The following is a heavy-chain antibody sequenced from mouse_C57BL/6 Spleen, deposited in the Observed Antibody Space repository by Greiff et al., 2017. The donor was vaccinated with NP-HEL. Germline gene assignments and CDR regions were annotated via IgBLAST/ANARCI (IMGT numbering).Heavy chain of an antibody. J-gene: IGHJ2*01. CDR2: ISSGGDYI. V-gene: IGHV5-9-1*02. Sequence: EVKLMESGEGLVKPGGSLKLSCAASGFTFSSYAMSWVRQTPEKRLEWVAYISSGGDYIYYADTVKGRFTFASDNARNTLYLQMSSLKSEDTAMYYCTSEGTGEVDYWGQGTTLTVSS. CDR3: TSEGTGEVDY. D-gene: IGHD3-3*01. CDR1: GFTFSSYA.